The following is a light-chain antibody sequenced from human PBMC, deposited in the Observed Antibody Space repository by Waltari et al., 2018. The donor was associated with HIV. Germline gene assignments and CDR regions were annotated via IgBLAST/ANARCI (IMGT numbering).Light chain of an antibody. CDR1: QHISSH. J-gene: IGKJ4*01. CDR2: GAS. V-gene: IGKV3-11*01. Sequence: DIVLTQSPAPLSLTPGERATLSSCASQHISSHLAWYQKKPGQAPRLLISGASNRAAGTPARFSGRESRAVVSLPITSRDPEDIAVCYCVQRFDGPGSVSFGGGAEVEVK. CDR3: VQRFDGPGSVS.